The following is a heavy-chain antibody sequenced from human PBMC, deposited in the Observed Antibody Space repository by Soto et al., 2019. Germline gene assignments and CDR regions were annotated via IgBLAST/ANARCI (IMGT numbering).Heavy chain of an antibody. CDR1: GGSFSGYY. V-gene: IGHV4-34*01. J-gene: IGHJ3*02. Sequence: SETLSLTCAVYGGSFSGYYWSWIRQPPGKGLEWIGEINHSGSTNYNPSLKSRVTISVDTSKNQFSLKLSSVTAADTAVYYCAAGYSSSWYGAFDIWGQGTMVTVSS. CDR2: INHSGST. D-gene: IGHD6-13*01. CDR3: AAGYSSSWYGAFDI.